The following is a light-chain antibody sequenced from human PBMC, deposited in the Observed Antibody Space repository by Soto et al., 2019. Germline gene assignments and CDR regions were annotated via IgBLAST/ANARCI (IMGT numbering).Light chain of an antibody. CDR3: CSYARSHYV. CDR1: SSDVGSYNL. CDR2: EVT. J-gene: IGLJ1*01. V-gene: IGLV2-23*02. Sequence: QSALTQPASVSGSPGQSITISCTGTSSDVGSYNLVSWYQQHPGTAPKLMISEVTKRPSGVSNHFSGSKSGNTASLTISGLQAEDEADYYCCSYARSHYVFGTGTKVTVL.